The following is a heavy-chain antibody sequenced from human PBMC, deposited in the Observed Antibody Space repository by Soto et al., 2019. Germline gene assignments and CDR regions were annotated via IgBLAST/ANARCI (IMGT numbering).Heavy chain of an antibody. J-gene: IGHJ6*02. CDR2: ISRSSTGI. Sequence: EVQLVESGGGLVQPGGSLRLSCAASGFTFSLYSMSWVRQAPGKGLEWVSYISRSSTGIHYADSVKGRFTISRDDATNSTHLQMNSLRDGDTAVYYCARAVTWGLDVWGQGHTVSLSS. V-gene: IGHV3-48*02. CDR3: ARAVTWGLDV. CDR1: GFTFSLYS. D-gene: IGHD3-10*01.